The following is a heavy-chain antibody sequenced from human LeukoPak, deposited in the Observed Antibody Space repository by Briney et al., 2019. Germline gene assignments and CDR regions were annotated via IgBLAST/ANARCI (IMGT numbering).Heavy chain of an antibody. Sequence: GGSLRLSCAASGFTFSSYGMPWVRQAPGKGLEWVAVIWYDGSNKYYVDSVKGRFTISRDNSKNTLYLQMNSLRAEDTAVYYCARAGYSYGYGPFDYWGQGTLVTVSS. CDR2: IWYDGSNK. CDR3: ARAGYSYGYGPFDY. J-gene: IGHJ4*02. CDR1: GFTFSSYG. D-gene: IGHD5-18*01. V-gene: IGHV3-33*01.